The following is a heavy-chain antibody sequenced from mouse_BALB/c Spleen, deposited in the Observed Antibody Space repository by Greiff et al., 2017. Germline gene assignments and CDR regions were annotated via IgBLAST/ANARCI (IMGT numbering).Heavy chain of an antibody. CDR2: IYPGDGDT. Sequence: QVQLKESGAELARPGASVKLSCKASGYTFTSYWMQWVKQRPGQGLEWIGAIYPGDGDTRYTQKFKGKATLTADKSSSTAYMQLSSLASEDSAVYYCARNSLRDAYWGQGTTLTVSS. V-gene: IGHV1-87*01. CDR3: ARNSLRDAY. J-gene: IGHJ2*01. CDR1: GYTFTSYW. D-gene: IGHD1-3*01.